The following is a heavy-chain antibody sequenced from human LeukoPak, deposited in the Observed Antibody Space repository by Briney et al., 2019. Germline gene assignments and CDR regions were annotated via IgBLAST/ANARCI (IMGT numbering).Heavy chain of an antibody. J-gene: IGHJ6*02. D-gene: IGHD6-6*01. Sequence: SETLSLTCTVSGGSISSYYWSWIRQPPGKGLEWIGYIYYSGSTNYNPSLKSRVTLSVATSKNQFSLKLSSVAAADTAVYYCARWRSHSSSSPYYYGMDVWGQGTTVTVSS. CDR2: IYYSGST. CDR3: ARWRSHSSSSPYYYGMDV. CDR1: GGSISSYY. V-gene: IGHV4-59*01.